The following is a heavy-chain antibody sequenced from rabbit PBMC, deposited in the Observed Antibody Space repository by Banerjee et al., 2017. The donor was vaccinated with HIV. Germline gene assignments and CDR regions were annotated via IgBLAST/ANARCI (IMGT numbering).Heavy chain of an antibody. J-gene: IGHJ4*01. CDR3: ARGYGGYAAYDFANL. V-gene: IGHV1S45*01. D-gene: IGHD6-1*01. CDR2: SDVGSSGST. CDR1: GFTINSSYW. Sequence: QEQLVESRGGLVTPGESLKLSCKASGFTINSSYWMCWVRQAPGKGLEWIACSDVGSSGSTYYASWAKGRFTVSKASSTTVTLQMTSLTAADTATYFCARGYGGYAAYDFANLWGPGTLVTVS.